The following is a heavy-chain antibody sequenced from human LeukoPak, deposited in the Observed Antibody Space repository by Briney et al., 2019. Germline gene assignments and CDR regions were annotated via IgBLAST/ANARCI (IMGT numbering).Heavy chain of an antibody. J-gene: IGHJ5*02. D-gene: IGHD3-10*01. CDR3: ARDQVRYYGSGSYYRDWFDP. CDR1: GGSISSYC. CDR2: IFYSGST. V-gene: IGHV4-59*01. Sequence: AAESLSLTCTVSGGSISSYCWSWIRQPPGKGLEWIGYIFYSGSTNYNPSLKSRVTISVDTSKNQFSLKLSSVTAADTAVYYCARDQVRYYGSGSYYRDWFDPWGQGTLVTVSS.